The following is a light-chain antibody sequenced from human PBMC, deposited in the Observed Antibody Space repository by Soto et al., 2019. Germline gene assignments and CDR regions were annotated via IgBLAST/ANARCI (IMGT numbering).Light chain of an antibody. J-gene: IGLJ2*01. CDR3: CSYAGRSTWI. CDR2: ADT. CDR1: SSDVGGYNF. Sequence: QSVLTQPASVSGSSGQSITISCTGTSSDVGGYNFVSWYQQYPGKAPKLIIYADTVRPSGTSLRFSGSKSGHTASLTISELQTEDEADYYCCSYAGRSTWIFGGGTKVTVL. V-gene: IGLV2-23*01.